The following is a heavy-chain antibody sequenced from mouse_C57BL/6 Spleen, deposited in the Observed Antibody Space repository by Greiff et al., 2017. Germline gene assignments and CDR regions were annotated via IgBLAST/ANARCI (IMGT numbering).Heavy chain of an antibody. Sequence: VQLQQPGAELVKPGASVKLSCKASGYTFTSYWMHWVKQRPGQGLEWIGMIHPNSGSTNYNETFKSKATLTVDKSSSTAYMQLSSLTSEDSAVYYCAREYYYGSSFYAMDYWGQGTSVTVSS. D-gene: IGHD1-1*01. CDR3: AREYYYGSSFYAMDY. V-gene: IGHV1-64*01. CDR2: IHPNSGST. CDR1: GYTFTSYW. J-gene: IGHJ4*01.